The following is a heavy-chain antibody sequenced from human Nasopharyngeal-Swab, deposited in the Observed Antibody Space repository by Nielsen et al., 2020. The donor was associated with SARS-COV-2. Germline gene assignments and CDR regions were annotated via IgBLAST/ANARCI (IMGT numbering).Heavy chain of an antibody. D-gene: IGHD3-9*01. CDR2: ISWNSGSI. V-gene: IGHV3-9*01. J-gene: IGHJ4*02. Sequence: SLKISCAASGFTFDDYAMHWVRQAPGKGLEWVSGISWNSGSIGYADSVKGRFTISRDNAKNSLYLQMNSLRAEDTALYYCAKGEYYDILTGYYDSFDYWGQGTLVTVSS. CDR3: AKGEYYDILTGYYDSFDY. CDR1: GFTFDDYA.